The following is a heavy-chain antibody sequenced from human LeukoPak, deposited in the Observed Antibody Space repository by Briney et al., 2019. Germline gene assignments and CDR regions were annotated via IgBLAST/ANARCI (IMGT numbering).Heavy chain of an antibody. V-gene: IGHV4-39*01. Sequence: SETLSLTCTVSGGSIGSSSYYWGWIRQPPGKGLEWIGSIYYSGSTYYNPSLKSRVTISVDTSKNQFSLKLSSVTAADTAVYYCARQDILTGYGYFDYWGQGNLVTVSS. CDR2: IYYSGST. CDR3: ARQDILTGYGYFDY. CDR1: GGSIGSSSYY. J-gene: IGHJ4*02. D-gene: IGHD3-9*01.